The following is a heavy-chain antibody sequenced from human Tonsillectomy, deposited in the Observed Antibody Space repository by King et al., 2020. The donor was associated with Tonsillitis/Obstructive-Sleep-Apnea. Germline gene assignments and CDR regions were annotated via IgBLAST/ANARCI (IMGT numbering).Heavy chain of an antibody. CDR3: AIELVGTMIAIYYYCMDV. CDR2: ISYDGCNK. V-gene: IGHV3-30*03. J-gene: IGHJ6*01. Sequence: VQLVESGGGVVQPGRSLRLSCAASGFTFSRYGMHWVRQAPGKGLEWVAVISYDGCNKYYADSVKGRFTISRDNSKHTLYLQMNSLRAEDTAVYYCAIELVGTMIAIYYYCMDVWGQGTTVTVSS. CDR1: GFTFSRYG. D-gene: IGHD3-22*01.